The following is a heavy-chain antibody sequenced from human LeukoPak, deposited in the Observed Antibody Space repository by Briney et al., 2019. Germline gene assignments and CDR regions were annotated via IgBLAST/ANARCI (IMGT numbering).Heavy chain of an antibody. V-gene: IGHV3-66*01. Sequence: GGSLRLSCAASGFLVSSKYMSWVRQAPGKGLEWVSVIYSGGSTYYANSVKGRFTISRDNSKNTVYLQMNSLRAEDTAVYYCVRVDDYGDYPYYFDSWGQGTLVTVSS. CDR2: IYSGGST. CDR1: GFLVSSKY. CDR3: VRVDDYGDYPYYFDS. D-gene: IGHD4-17*01. J-gene: IGHJ4*02.